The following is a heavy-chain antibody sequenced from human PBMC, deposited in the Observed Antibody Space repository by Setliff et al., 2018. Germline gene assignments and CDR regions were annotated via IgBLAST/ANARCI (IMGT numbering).Heavy chain of an antibody. CDR2: IYYSGST. D-gene: IGHD3-22*01. CDR1: GGSISSGGYY. J-gene: IGHJ4*02. CDR3: ARGLSYYDSSGYYGMAPYYFDY. Sequence: PSETLSLTCTVSGGSISSGGYYWSWIRQHPGKGLEWIGYIYYSGSTYYNPSLKSRVTMSVDTSKNQFSLKLSSVTAADTAVYYCARGLSYYDSSGYYGMAPYYFDYWGQGTLVTVSS. V-gene: IGHV4-31*03.